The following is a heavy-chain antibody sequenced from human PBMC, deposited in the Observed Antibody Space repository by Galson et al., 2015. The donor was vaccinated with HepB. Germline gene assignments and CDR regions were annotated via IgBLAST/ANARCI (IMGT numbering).Heavy chain of an antibody. V-gene: IGHV1-69*06. CDR2: IIPIFGTA. D-gene: IGHD4-17*01. CDR1: GGTFSSYA. CDR3: AKVVTVTTVPGGFDY. J-gene: IGHJ4*02. Sequence: SVKVSCKASGGTFSSYAISWVRQAPGQGLEWMGGIIPIFGTANYAQKFQGRVTIAADKSTSTAYMELSSLRSEDTAVYYCAKVVTVTTVPGGFDYWGQGTLVTVSS.